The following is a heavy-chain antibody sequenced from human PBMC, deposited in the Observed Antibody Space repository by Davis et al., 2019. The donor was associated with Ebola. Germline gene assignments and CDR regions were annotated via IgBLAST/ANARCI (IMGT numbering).Heavy chain of an antibody. Sequence: GESLKISCAASGFTFSSYAMSWVRQAPGKGLEWVSAISGSGGSTYYADSVKGRFTISRDNTKNSLYLQMNSLRAEDTAVYYCARSVGDCTGGVCYDYYYYGMDVWGQGTTVTVSS. CDR2: ISGSGGST. J-gene: IGHJ6*02. D-gene: IGHD2-8*02. CDR3: ARSVGDCTGGVCYDYYYYGMDV. V-gene: IGHV3-23*01. CDR1: GFTFSSYA.